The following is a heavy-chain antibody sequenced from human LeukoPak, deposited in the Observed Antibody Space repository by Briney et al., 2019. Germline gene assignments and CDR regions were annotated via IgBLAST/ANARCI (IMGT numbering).Heavy chain of an antibody. J-gene: IGHJ5*02. CDR3: ARQEYCSGGSCYTWFDP. CDR2: IYPGDSDT. D-gene: IGHD2-15*01. Sequence: GESLKISCKGSRYSFTSYWIGWVRQMSGKGLEWMGIIYPGDSDTRYSPSFQGQVTISADKSISTAYLQWNSLKASDTAMYYCARQEYCSGGSCYTWFDPWGQGTLVTVSS. CDR1: RYSFTSYW. V-gene: IGHV5-51*01.